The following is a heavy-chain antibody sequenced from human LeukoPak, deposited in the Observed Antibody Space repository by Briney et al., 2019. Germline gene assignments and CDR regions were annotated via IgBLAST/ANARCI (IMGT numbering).Heavy chain of an antibody. D-gene: IGHD5-18*01. CDR2: IYSSGST. V-gene: IGHV4-61*01. CDR3: ARSQVTAMIER. J-gene: IGHJ4*02. Sequence: PSETLSLTCTVSGGSVSSGSYYWSWIRQPPGKELEWIGHIYSSGSTKYNPSLKSRVTISADTSKNQFSLKLRSVTAADTAVYYCARSQVTAMIERWGQGILVTVSS. CDR1: GGSVSSGSYY.